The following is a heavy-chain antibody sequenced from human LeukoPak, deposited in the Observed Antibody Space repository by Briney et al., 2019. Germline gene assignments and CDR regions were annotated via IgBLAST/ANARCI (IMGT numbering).Heavy chain of an antibody. Sequence: SETLSLTCTVSGGSISSGSYYWNWIRQPARKGLEWIGRIYTSGSTNYNPSLKSRVTISVDTSKNQFSLKLSSVTAADTAVYYRARENDSHFDYWGQGTLVTVSS. CDR3: ARENDSHFDY. CDR1: GGSISSGSYY. J-gene: IGHJ4*02. V-gene: IGHV4-61*02. D-gene: IGHD3-3*01. CDR2: IYTSGST.